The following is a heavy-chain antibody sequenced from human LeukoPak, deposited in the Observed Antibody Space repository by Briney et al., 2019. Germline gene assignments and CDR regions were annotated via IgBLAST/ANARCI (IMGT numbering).Heavy chain of an antibody. J-gene: IGHJ5*02. CDR1: GIAFSYSA. CDR2: ITDSYNT. CDR3: VKGACSSGYSGYH. D-gene: IGHD6-19*01. Sequence: GGSLRLSCAASGIAFSYSAMYWVRQAPGKGLECVSVITDSYNTYYGDSVKGRFTVSRDNSRKTLYLQMNSLRVDDTALYYCVKGACSSGYSGYHWGQGTRVIFSS. V-gene: IGHV3-23*01.